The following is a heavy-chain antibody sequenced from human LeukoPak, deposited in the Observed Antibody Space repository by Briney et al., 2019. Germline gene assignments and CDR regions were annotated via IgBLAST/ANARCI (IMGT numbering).Heavy chain of an antibody. J-gene: IGHJ5*02. CDR3: ARGGDILTGYYRGFDP. CDR1: GYTLTELS. D-gene: IGHD3-9*01. Sequence: ASVKVSCKVSGYTLTELSMHWVRQAPGKGLEWMGGFDPEDGETIYAQKFQGRVTMTEDTSTDTAYMELSSLRSEDTAVYYCARGGDILTGYYRGFDPWGQGTLVTVSS. CDR2: FDPEDGET. V-gene: IGHV1-24*01.